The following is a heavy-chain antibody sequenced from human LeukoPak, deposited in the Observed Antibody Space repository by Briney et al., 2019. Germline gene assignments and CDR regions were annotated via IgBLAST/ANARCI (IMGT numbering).Heavy chain of an antibody. V-gene: IGHV3-30*18. CDR1: GFTISSYS. D-gene: IGHD3-22*01. J-gene: IGHJ3*02. CDR3: AKGFSSGPWDACDM. CDR2: ISYDGRKY. Sequence: AGSLRFSCAASGFTISSYSMHRLGQAPGKGLEGVVVISYDGRKYYYEDSVRGSFTISRDSSKNMLYLQMNSLRVEDTAVYYCAKGFSSGPWDACDMGGQGTMVAVS.